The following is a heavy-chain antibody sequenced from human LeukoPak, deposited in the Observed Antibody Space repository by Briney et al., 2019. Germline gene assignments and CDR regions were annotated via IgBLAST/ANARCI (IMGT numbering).Heavy chain of an antibody. V-gene: IGHV3-7*01. CDR1: GFTFSSYW. CDR2: IKQDGSEK. Sequence: GGSLRLSCAASGFTFSSYWMSWVRQAPGKGLEWVANIKQDGSEKYYVDSVKGRFTISRDNAKNSLYLQMNSLRAEDTALYYCARVLTMIVVGAFDIWGQGTMVTVSS. D-gene: IGHD3-22*01. J-gene: IGHJ3*02. CDR3: ARVLTMIVVGAFDI.